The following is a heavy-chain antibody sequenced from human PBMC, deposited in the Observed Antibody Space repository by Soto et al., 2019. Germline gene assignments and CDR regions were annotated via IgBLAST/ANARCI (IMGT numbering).Heavy chain of an antibody. CDR1: GFTFSSYG. V-gene: IGHV3-30*18. CDR3: AKDPTYSGSYYDY. D-gene: IGHD1-26*01. CDR2: ISYDGSNK. Sequence: GGSLRLSCAASGFTFSSYGMHWVRQAPGKGLEWVAVISYDGSNKYYADSVKGRFTISRDNSKNTLYLQMNSLRAEDTAVYYCAKDPTYSGSYYDYWGQGTLVTVSS. J-gene: IGHJ4*02.